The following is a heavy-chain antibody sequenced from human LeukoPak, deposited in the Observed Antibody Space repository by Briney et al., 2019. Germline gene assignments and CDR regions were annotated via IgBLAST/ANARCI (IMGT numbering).Heavy chain of an antibody. CDR2: ISAYNGNT. V-gene: IGHV1-18*01. D-gene: IGHD4-11*01. CDR1: GYTFTSYG. CDR3: ARGSNYDEACYYYMDV. J-gene: IGHJ6*03. Sequence: GASVKVSCKASGYTFTSYGISWVRQAPGQGLEWMGWISAYNGNTNYAQKLQGRVTMTTDTSTSTAYMELRSLRSDDTAVYYCARGSNYDEACYYYMDVWGKGTTVTVSS.